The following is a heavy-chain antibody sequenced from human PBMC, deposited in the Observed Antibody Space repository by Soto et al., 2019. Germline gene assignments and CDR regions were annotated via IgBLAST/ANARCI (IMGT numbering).Heavy chain of an antibody. V-gene: IGHV4-59*01. D-gene: IGHD2-2*01. CDR1: GGSISLYY. J-gene: IGHJ4*02. CDR2: IYYSGST. Sequence: SETLSLTCTVSGGSISLYYWSWIRQPPGKGLEWIGYIYYSGSTNYNPSLKSRVTISVDTSKNQFSLKLSSVTAADTAVYYCARGVRGSTSHWGQGTLVTVSS. CDR3: ARGVRGSTSH.